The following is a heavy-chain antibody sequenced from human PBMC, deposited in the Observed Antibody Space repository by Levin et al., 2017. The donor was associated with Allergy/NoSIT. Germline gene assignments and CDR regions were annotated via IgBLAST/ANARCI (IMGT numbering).Heavy chain of an antibody. J-gene: IGHJ3*02. Sequence: ASVKVSCKASGYTFTSYGISWVRQAPGQGLEWMGWISAYNGNTNYAQKLQGRVTMTTDTSTSTAYMELRSLRSDDTAVYYCARDPTDIVVVVAAEYDAFDIWGQGTMVTVSS. D-gene: IGHD2-15*01. V-gene: IGHV1-18*01. CDR3: ARDPTDIVVVVAAEYDAFDI. CDR2: ISAYNGNT. CDR1: GYTFTSYG.